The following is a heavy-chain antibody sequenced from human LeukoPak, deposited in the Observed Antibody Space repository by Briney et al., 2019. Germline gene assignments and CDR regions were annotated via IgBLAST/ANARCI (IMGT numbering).Heavy chain of an antibody. D-gene: IGHD3-3*01. V-gene: IGHV3-23*01. J-gene: IGHJ4*02. CDR2: ISGSGGST. CDR1: GFTFSSYA. CDR3: AKAHDFWSGFYFDY. Sequence: QPGGSLRLSCAASGFTFSSYAMSWVRQAPGKGLEWVSAISGSGGSTYYADSVKGRFTISRDNSKNTVYLQMNSLRAEDTAVYYCAKAHDFWSGFYFDYWGQGTLVTVSS.